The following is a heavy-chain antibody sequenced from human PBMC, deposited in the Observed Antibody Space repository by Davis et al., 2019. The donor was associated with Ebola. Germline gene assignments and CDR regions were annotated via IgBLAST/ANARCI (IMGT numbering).Heavy chain of an antibody. CDR1: GYTFTSYG. Sequence: ASVKVSCKASGYTFTSYGISWVRQAPGQGLEWMGWISAYNGNTNYAQKLQGRVTMTTDTSTSTAYMELRSLRSDDTAVYYCARVSPDIVVVVAANYYGMDVWGQGTTVTVSS. V-gene: IGHV1-18*04. CDR3: ARVSPDIVVVVAANYYGMDV. CDR2: ISAYNGNT. J-gene: IGHJ6*02. D-gene: IGHD2-15*01.